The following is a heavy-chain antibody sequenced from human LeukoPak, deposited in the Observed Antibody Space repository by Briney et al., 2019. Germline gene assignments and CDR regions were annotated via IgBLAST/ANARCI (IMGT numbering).Heavy chain of an antibody. CDR3: ARQLGYCSEGTCYFDS. V-gene: IGHV3-23*05. CDR1: GFTFNSYA. Sequence: PGGSLRLSCVASGFTFNSYAMAWVRQAPGKGLEWVSSIASGRSPSYAGSLKGRLTMSRDNAKNTLYLQMDNLRAEDTAIYYCARQLGYCSEGTCYFDSWGQGTQVAVSS. CDR2: IASGRSP. D-gene: IGHD2-15*01. J-gene: IGHJ4*02.